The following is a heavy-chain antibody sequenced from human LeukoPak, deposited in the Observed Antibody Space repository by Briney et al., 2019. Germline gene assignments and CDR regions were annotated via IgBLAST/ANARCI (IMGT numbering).Heavy chain of an antibody. D-gene: IGHD5-18*01. J-gene: IGHJ4*02. Sequence: ASVKVSCKVSGYTLTELSMQWVRQAPGKGLEWMGSSDPEDGETIYAQKFQGRVTMTEDTSTDTAYMELSSLRSEDTAVYYCARVSSGYSYGPIDYWGQGTLVTVSS. CDR2: SDPEDGET. V-gene: IGHV1-24*01. CDR1: GYTLTELS. CDR3: ARVSSGYSYGPIDY.